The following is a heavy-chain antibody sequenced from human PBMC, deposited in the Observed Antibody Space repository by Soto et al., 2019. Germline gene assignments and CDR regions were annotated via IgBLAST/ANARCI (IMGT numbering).Heavy chain of an antibody. D-gene: IGHD4-17*01. J-gene: IGHJ4*02. Sequence: ASVKVSCKASGYTFTSYYMPWVRQAPGQGLEWMGIINPSGGSTSYAQKFQGGVTMTRDTSTSTVYMELSSLRSEDTAVYYCARSTTVTLFDYWGQGTLVTVSS. CDR2: INPSGGST. V-gene: IGHV1-46*03. CDR1: GYTFTSYY. CDR3: ARSTTVTLFDY.